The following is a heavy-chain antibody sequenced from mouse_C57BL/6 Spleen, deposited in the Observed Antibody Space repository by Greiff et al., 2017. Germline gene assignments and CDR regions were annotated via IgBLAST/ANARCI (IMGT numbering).Heavy chain of an antibody. J-gene: IGHJ4*01. D-gene: IGHD2-4*01. V-gene: IGHV6-3*01. CDR3: TYEYDEPYYAMDY. CDR2: IRLKSDNYAT. CDR1: GFTFSNYW. Sequence: EVQGVESGGGLVQPGGSMKLSCVASGFTFSNYWMNWVRQSPEKGLEWVAQIRLKSDNYATHYAESVKGRLTISRDDSKSSVYLQMNNLRAEDTGIYYCTYEYDEPYYAMDYWGQGTSVTVSS.